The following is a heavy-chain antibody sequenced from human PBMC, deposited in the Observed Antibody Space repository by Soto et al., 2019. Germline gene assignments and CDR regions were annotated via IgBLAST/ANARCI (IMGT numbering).Heavy chain of an antibody. CDR2: IDDSGRT. Sequence: QVHLQQWGAGLLKPSETLSLTCTVNGGSFSYYSWSWIRQTPGKGLEWIGEIDDSGRTKNNPSLKSRVNISGDTSKSQFSLKLSSVTAADTAMYYCARWDYNFRDAFEIWGQGTMVTVSS. V-gene: IGHV4-34*01. D-gene: IGHD3-3*01. CDR3: ARWDYNFRDAFEI. J-gene: IGHJ3*02. CDR1: GGSFSYYS.